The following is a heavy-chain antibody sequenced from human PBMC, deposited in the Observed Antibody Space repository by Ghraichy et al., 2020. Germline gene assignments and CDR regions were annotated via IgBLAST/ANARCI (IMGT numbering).Heavy chain of an antibody. CDR2: IYYTGMT. J-gene: IGHJ6*02. Sequence: SETLSLTCTVSGGSVRDTGYYWAWVRQPPGKTLDWIGSIYYTGMTYYNPSLKSRVSISIDTSSNQFSLRLTSVTAADTALYYCTKQGAISHYSMGVWGQGTTVTVSS. CDR1: GGSVRDTGYY. CDR3: TKQGAISHYSMGV. D-gene: IGHD2-21*01. V-gene: IGHV4-39*01.